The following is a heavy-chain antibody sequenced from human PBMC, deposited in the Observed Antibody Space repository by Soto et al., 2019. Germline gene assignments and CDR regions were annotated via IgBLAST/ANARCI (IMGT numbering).Heavy chain of an antibody. Sequence: SVKVSCKASGGTFSSYAISWVRQAPGQGLEWMGGIIPIFGTANYAQKFQGRVTITADESTSTAYMELSSLRSEDTAVYYCARVIAVAPGAFDISGQGTMVTVSS. CDR1: GGTFSSYA. CDR3: ARVIAVAPGAFDI. CDR2: IIPIFGTA. V-gene: IGHV1-69*13. J-gene: IGHJ3*02. D-gene: IGHD6-19*01.